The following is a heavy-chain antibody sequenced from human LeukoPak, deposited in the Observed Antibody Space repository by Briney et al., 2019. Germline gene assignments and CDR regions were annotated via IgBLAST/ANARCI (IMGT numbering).Heavy chain of an antibody. J-gene: IGHJ6*03. CDR3: ARDPYSGNCGDYYYYYMDV. V-gene: IGHV3-21*01. CDR1: GFTFNTYN. Sequence: GGSLRLSCVASGFTFNTYNMNWVRQAPGKGLEWVSSITSSSSYIYYADSVKGRFTISRDNAKSSLYLQMNSLRDEDTAVYYCARDPYSGNCGDYYYYYMDVWGKGTTVTISS. D-gene: IGHD1-26*01. CDR2: ITSSSSYI.